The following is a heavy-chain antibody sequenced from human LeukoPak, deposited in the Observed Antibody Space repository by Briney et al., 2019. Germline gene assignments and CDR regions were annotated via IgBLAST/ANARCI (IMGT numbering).Heavy chain of an antibody. CDR2: ISGDGTQT. Sequence: GGSLRLSCAASGFTFSTYWMHWVRQPPGKGLVWVSRISGDGTQTNYADSVKGRFTVSRDNAKNTLYLQMNSLRADDTAVYFCIRDLRDHDYWGQGALVTVSS. V-gene: IGHV3-74*01. CDR3: IRDLRDHDY. CDR1: GFTFSTYW. J-gene: IGHJ4*02.